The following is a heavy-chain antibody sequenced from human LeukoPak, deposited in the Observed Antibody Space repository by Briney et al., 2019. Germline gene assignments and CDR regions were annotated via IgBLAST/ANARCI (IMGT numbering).Heavy chain of an antibody. CDR2: ISYDGSNK. V-gene: IGHV3-30*04. CDR3: ARAWPGYCSGGSCYSGYFDY. D-gene: IGHD2-15*01. J-gene: IGHJ4*02. Sequence: GGSLRLSCAASGFTFSSYAMHWVRQAPGNVLEWVAVISYDGSNKYYADSVKGRFTISRDNSKNTLYLQMNSLRAEDTAVYYCARAWPGYCSGGSCYSGYFDYWGQGTLVTVSS. CDR1: GFTFSSYA.